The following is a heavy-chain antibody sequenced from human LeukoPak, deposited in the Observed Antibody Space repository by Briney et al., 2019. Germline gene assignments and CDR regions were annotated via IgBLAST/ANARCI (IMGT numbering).Heavy chain of an antibody. CDR3: ARDGAGVGSTKLDY. V-gene: IGHV3-48*03. D-gene: IGHD1-26*01. Sequence: GGSLRLSCAASGFTFSNYEMNWVRQAPGKGLEWVSFISSSGSHTFYAESVEGRFTVSRDNAKNSLYLQMNSLGVEDTAIYFCARDGAGVGSTKLDYWGQGSLVTVSS. CDR1: GFTFSNYE. CDR2: ISSSGSHT. J-gene: IGHJ4*02.